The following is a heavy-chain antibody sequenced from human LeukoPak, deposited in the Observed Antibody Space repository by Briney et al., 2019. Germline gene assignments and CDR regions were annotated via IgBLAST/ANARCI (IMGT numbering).Heavy chain of an antibody. D-gene: IGHD3-10*01. CDR3: AKDTTITMVRPLFDP. J-gene: IGHJ5*02. CDR1: GFTFSSYA. CDR2: ISYDGSNK. V-gene: IGHV3-30-3*01. Sequence: GGSLRLSCAASGFTFSSYAMHWVRQAPGKGLEWVAVISYDGSNKYYADSVKGRFTISRDNSKNTLYLQMNSLRAEDTAVYYCAKDTTITMVRPLFDPWGQGTLVTVSS.